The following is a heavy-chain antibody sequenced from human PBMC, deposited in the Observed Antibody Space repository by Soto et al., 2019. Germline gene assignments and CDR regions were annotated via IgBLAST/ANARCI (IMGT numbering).Heavy chain of an antibody. D-gene: IGHD2-8*01. CDR2: VYLSGST. Sequence: QLQLQESGPGLAKPSETLSLTCTVSGGSISSRGYYWGWIRQPPGKGLEWIGSVYLSGSTYDNPSLKSRVTISVDTSKNQFSLKLNSVTAADTAVYYCAWSVTLEYLQHWGQGTLVSVS. CDR3: AWSVTLEYLQH. V-gene: IGHV4-39*01. CDR1: GGSISSRGYY. J-gene: IGHJ1*01.